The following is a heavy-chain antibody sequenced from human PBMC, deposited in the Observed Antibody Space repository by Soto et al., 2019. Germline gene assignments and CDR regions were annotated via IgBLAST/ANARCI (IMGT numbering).Heavy chain of an antibody. J-gene: IGHJ4*02. CDR1: GFTFRSYV. CDR2: TSYDGSHK. Sequence: QVQLVESGGGVVQPGTSLRLSCVGSGFTFRSYVIHWVRQAPGKGLEWVALTSYDGSHKYYDDSVKGRFTISRDNSMNTVDLQMDSLSLEDTALYYCARWGTTGGLDVWGQGTLVSVSS. D-gene: IGHD3-16*01. CDR3: ARWGTTGGLDV. V-gene: IGHV3-30*19.